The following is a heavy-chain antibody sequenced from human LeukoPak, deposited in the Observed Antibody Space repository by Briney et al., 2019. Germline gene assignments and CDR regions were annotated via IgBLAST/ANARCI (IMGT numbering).Heavy chain of an antibody. Sequence: GASVKVSCKASGYTFISYAMNWVRQAPGQGLEWMGWINTNTGNPTYAQGFTGRFVFSLDTSVSTAYLQISSLKAEDTAVYYCARDRRAYSYGYRRTNWFDPWGQGTLVTVSS. CDR1: GYTFISYA. CDR3: ARDRRAYSYGYRRTNWFDP. CDR2: INTNTGNP. V-gene: IGHV7-4-1*02. D-gene: IGHD5-18*01. J-gene: IGHJ5*02.